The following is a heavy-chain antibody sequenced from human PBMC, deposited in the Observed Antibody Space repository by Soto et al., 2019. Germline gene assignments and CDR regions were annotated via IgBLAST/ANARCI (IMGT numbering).Heavy chain of an antibody. V-gene: IGHV4-59*08. Sequence: QVQLQESGPGLVKPSETLSLTCTVSGGSISSYYWSWIRQPPGKGLEWIGYIYYSGSTKYNPSLTSRVTISVDTSKNQFSLKLNSVTAADTAVYYCARQSCSSTSCYSWVSWFDPWGQGTLVTVSS. D-gene: IGHD2-2*01. CDR2: IYYSGST. CDR3: ARQSCSSTSCYSWVSWFDP. J-gene: IGHJ5*02. CDR1: GGSISSYY.